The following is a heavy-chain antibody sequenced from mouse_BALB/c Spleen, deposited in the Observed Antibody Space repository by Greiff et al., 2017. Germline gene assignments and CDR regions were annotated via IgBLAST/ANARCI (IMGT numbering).Heavy chain of an antibody. Sequence: EVQLVESGGGLVQPGGSRKLSCAASGFTFSDYGMAWVRQAPGKGPEWVAFISNLAYSIYYADTVTGRFTISRENAKNTLYLEMSSLRSEDTAMYYCARSMTLGGMDYWGQGTSVTVSS. J-gene: IGHJ4*01. CDR2: ISNLAYSI. D-gene: IGHD2-3*01. CDR3: ARSMTLGGMDY. CDR1: GFTFSDYG. V-gene: IGHV5-15*02.